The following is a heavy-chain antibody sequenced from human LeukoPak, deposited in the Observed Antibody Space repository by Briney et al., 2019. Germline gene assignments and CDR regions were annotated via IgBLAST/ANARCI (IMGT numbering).Heavy chain of an antibody. Sequence: GRSLRLSCVASGFTFSSYGMHWVRQAPGKGLEWVAAISYDGSYKNYADSVKGRFTISRDNAKNSLYLQMNSPRAEDTAVYYCAGYASSGRRDALDIWGQGTMVTVSS. V-gene: IGHV3-30*03. D-gene: IGHD3-22*01. J-gene: IGHJ3*02. CDR2: ISYDGSYK. CDR3: AGYASSGRRDALDI. CDR1: GFTFSSYG.